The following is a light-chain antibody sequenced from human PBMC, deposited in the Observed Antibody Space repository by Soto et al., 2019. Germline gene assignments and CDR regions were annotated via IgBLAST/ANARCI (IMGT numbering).Light chain of an antibody. CDR1: ESISRH. V-gene: IGKV1-39*01. Sequence: DIQMTQSPSSLSASVGDRVTITCRASESISRHLNWYQQKPGKAPKLLIYAASSLQNGVPSRFSGSGSGTDFTLTISNLQPQDFATYYCQQSYSTLSITFGQGTRLEIK. CDR3: QQSYSTLSIT. J-gene: IGKJ5*01. CDR2: AAS.